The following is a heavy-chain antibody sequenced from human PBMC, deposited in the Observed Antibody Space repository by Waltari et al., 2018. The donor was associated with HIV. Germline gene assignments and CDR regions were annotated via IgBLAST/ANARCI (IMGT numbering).Heavy chain of an antibody. D-gene: IGHD3-22*01. Sequence: QVQLVESGGGVVQRGRSLSLSCPASGFTFNPSAMHWVRQAPGKGLEGVAVISWDGSNKHYADSVKGRCTISRDNSRNSLYLQMSSLRAEDTAVYYCGREGDYYDSSPFDYWGQGTLVTVSS. CDR2: ISWDGSNK. V-gene: IGHV3-30-3*01. CDR1: GFTFNPSA. J-gene: IGHJ4*02. CDR3: GREGDYYDSSPFDY.